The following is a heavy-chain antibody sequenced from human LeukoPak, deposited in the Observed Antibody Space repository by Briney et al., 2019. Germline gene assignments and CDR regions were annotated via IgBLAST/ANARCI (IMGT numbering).Heavy chain of an antibody. CDR1: GFTFSSYS. CDR2: ISSSSSYI. Sequence: GGSLRLSCAASGFTFSSYSMNWVRQAPGKGLEWVSSISSSSSYIYYADSVKGRFTISRDNAKNSLYLQMNSLRAEDTAVYYCATARDMTALSTSFAYWGQGTLVTVSS. V-gene: IGHV3-21*01. J-gene: IGHJ4*02. CDR3: ATARDMTALSTSFAY. D-gene: IGHD5-18*01.